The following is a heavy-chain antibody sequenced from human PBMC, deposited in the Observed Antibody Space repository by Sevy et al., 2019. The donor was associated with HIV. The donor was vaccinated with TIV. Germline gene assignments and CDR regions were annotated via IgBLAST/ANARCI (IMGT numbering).Heavy chain of an antibody. Sequence: ASVKVSCKASGGTFSSYAISWVRQAPGQGLEWMGGIIPIFGTANYAQKFQGRVTITADESTSTAYMELSSLRSEDTAVYYCARRNSSSWEGQLSGYYFDYWGQGTLVTVSS. CDR2: IIPIFGTA. V-gene: IGHV1-69*13. CDR1: GGTFSSYA. D-gene: IGHD6-13*01. J-gene: IGHJ4*02. CDR3: ARRNSSSWEGQLSGYYFDY.